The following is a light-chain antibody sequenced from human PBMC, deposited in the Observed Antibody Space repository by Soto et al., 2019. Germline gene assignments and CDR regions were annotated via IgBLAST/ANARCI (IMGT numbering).Light chain of an antibody. Sequence: EIMLSQSPATLSVSPGERATLSCRASQSVSSSYLAWYQQKPGQAPRLLIYGAATRATGIPARFSGSGSGTEFTLTISSLQAEDFAVYYCQQYNNWPPITFGQGPRWIS. CDR1: QSVSSSY. V-gene: IGKV3-15*01. CDR2: GAA. J-gene: IGKJ1*01. CDR3: QQYNNWPPIT.